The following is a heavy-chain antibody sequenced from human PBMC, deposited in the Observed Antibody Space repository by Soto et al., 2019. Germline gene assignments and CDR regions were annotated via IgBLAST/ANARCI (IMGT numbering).Heavy chain of an antibody. V-gene: IGHV4-39*01. D-gene: IGHD6-13*01. Sequence: QLQLQESGPGLVKPSETLSLTCTVSGVSISSSSYYWGWIRQPPGKGLEWIGSIYYSGSTYYNPSLKMRLTISVDTSKNQFSLKLNSVTAADTAVYYCARRGSSWEVFAYWGQGTLVTVSS. J-gene: IGHJ4*02. CDR3: ARRGSSWEVFAY. CDR2: IYYSGST. CDR1: GVSISSSSYY.